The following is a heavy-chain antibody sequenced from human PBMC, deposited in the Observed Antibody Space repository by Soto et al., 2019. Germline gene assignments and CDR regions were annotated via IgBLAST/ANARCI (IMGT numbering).Heavy chain of an antibody. CDR1: GFTFSSAL. V-gene: IGHV3-23*01. Sequence: GSLRLSCAASGFTFSSALINWVRQAPGKGLEWVAAISGSVGSTYYADSVKGRFTISKDNSKNTLYLQMNSLRAEDTAVYYCAKDLRGAEAGTAIYYYYYGMDVWGEGTTVTVSS. J-gene: IGHJ6*04. CDR3: AKDLRGAEAGTAIYYYYYGMDV. CDR2: ISGSVGST. D-gene: IGHD6-13*01.